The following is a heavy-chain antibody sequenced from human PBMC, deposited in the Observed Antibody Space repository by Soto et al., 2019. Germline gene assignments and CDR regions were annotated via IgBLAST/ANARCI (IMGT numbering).Heavy chain of an antibody. CDR3: AKDQDYDFWSGYSYGMDV. CDR2: ISGSGGST. Sequence: GGSLRLSCAASGFTFSSYAMSWVRQAPGKGLEWVSAISGSGGSTYYADSVKGRFTISGDNSKNTLYLQMNSLRAEDTAVYYCAKDQDYDFWSGYSYGMDVWGQGTTVTVSS. V-gene: IGHV3-23*01. D-gene: IGHD3-3*01. J-gene: IGHJ6*02. CDR1: GFTFSSYA.